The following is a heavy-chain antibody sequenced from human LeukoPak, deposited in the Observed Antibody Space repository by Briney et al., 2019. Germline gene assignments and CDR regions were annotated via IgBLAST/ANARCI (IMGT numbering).Heavy chain of an antibody. V-gene: IGHV3-23*01. D-gene: IGHD2/OR15-2a*01. CDR2: INGRGDNT. J-gene: IGHJ5*02. CDR3: AKDRVSPGFNWFDP. Sequence: PGGSLRLSCTASGLTFSSYAMSWVRQAPGKGLEWVSAINGRGDNTYYADFVKGRFTISRDNSKSTVYLQMNSLRTEDTAVYYCAKDRVSPGFNWFDPWGQGTLVTVSS. CDR1: GLTFSSYA.